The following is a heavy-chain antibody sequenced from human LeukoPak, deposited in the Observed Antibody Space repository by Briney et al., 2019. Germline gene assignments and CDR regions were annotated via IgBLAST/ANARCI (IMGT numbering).Heavy chain of an antibody. Sequence: GRSLRLSCAASGFTFSSHGMHWVRQAPGNGLEGVAVIWYDGSNKYYADSVKGRFTISRDNSKNTLYLQMNSLRAEDTAVYYCAREGRDSSGYYTHDYWGQGTLVTVSS. CDR1: GFTFSSHG. V-gene: IGHV3-33*01. CDR3: AREGRDSSGYYTHDY. D-gene: IGHD3-22*01. CDR2: IWYDGSNK. J-gene: IGHJ4*02.